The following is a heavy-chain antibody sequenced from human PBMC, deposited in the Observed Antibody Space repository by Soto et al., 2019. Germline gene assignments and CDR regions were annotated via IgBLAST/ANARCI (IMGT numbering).Heavy chain of an antibody. CDR1: GYTFSSFD. Sequence: QVQLVQSGAEVKKPGASVKVSCKASGYTFSSFDINWVRQAPGQGLEWMGWSSAYNGNTKDAQKPQVRATTTTETSPSTAEMELRRLRSDDTAVYYCARVGVMGSGGSRYVMDVWGQGTTVTVSS. CDR3: ARVGVMGSGGSRYVMDV. J-gene: IGHJ6*02. CDR2: SSAYNGNT. D-gene: IGHD3-16*01. V-gene: IGHV1-18*01.